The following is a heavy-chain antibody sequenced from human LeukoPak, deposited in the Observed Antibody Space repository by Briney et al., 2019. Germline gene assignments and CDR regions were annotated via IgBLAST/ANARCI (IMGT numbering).Heavy chain of an antibody. J-gene: IGHJ5*02. CDR2: ISGSGGSS. D-gene: IGHD6-13*01. Sequence: GGSLRLSCAASGITFSSYAMSWVRQAPGKGLEWVSVISGSGGSSYYADSVKGRFTISRDNSKNTLYLQMNSLRAEDTAVYYCARAIAAAGLSWGQGTLVTVSS. CDR1: GITFSSYA. V-gene: IGHV3-23*01. CDR3: ARAIAAAGLS.